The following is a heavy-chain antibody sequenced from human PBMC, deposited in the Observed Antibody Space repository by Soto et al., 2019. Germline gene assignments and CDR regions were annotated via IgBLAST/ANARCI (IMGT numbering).Heavy chain of an antibody. V-gene: IGHV4-30-4*01. CDR3: ARAQVVNNWFDP. Sequence: SETLSLTCTVSGGSISSGDYYWSWIRQPPGKGLEWIGYIYYSGSTYCNPSPKSRVTISVDTSKNQFSLKLSSVTAADTAVYYCARAQVVNNWFDPWGQGTLVTVSS. CDR1: GGSISSGDYY. CDR2: IYYSGST. J-gene: IGHJ5*02. D-gene: IGHD3-22*01.